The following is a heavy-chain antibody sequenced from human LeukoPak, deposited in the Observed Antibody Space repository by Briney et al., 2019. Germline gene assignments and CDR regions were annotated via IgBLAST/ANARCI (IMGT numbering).Heavy chain of an antibody. CDR3: GKEGGA. V-gene: IGHV3-23*01. D-gene: IGHD3-16*01. J-gene: IGHJ5*02. CDR2: IGGRGGST. CDR1: GFRFSDFT. Sequence: GGSLRLSCAASGFRFSDFTMTWVRQAPGKGPEWVSAIGGRGGSTYYADSLGGRFTISRDNSKDMVYLQMNSLKVEDTATYYYGKEGGAWGQGTKVTVSS.